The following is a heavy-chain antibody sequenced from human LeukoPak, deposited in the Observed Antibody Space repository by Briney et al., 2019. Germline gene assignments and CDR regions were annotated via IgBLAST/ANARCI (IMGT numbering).Heavy chain of an antibody. V-gene: IGHV4-39*01. Sequence: SETLSLTCSVSGGSISSSSYHWGWIRQPPGKGLEWIGSIYYSGSTYYNPSLKSRVTISVDTSKNQFSLKLSSVTAADTAVYYCARLISACYFDYRGQGTLVTVSS. D-gene: IGHD3-10*01. CDR2: IYYSGST. CDR1: GGSISSSSYH. J-gene: IGHJ4*02. CDR3: ARLISACYFDY.